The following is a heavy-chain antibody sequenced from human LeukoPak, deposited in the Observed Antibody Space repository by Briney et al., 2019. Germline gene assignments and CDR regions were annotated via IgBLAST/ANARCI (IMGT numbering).Heavy chain of an antibody. J-gene: IGHJ4*02. CDR1: GFTFSSYA. D-gene: IGHD2-8*01. CDR3: ARGPNRRFDY. CDR2: ISYDGSNK. Sequence: GRSLRLSCAASGFTFSSYAMHWVRQAPGKGLEWVAVISYDGSNKYYADSVKGRFTISRDNSKNTLYLQMNSLRAEDTAVYYCARGPNRRFDYWGQGTLVTVSS. V-gene: IGHV3-30-3*01.